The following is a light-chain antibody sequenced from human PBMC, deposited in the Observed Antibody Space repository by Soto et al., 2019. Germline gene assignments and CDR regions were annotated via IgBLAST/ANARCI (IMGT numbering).Light chain of an antibody. J-gene: IGLJ1*01. Sequence: QSALTQPASVSGSPGQSITISCTGASSDVGGYNYVSWYQQHPGKAPKVMTSEVSNRPSGVSNRFSGSKSGNTASLTISGLQAEDEADYYCSSYTSSSTSIVFGTGTKVTVL. CDR2: EVS. CDR3: SSYTSSSTSIV. V-gene: IGLV2-14*01. CDR1: SSDVGGYNY.